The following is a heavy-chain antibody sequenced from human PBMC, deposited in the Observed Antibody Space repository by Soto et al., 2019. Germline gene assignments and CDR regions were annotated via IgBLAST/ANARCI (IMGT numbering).Heavy chain of an antibody. CDR1: RFAFSSYG. D-gene: IGHD5-18*01. Sequence: QAQLVESGGSVVQPGRSLRLSCAASRFAFSSYGMHWVRQAPGTGLEWVAVISYDGSLQHYADSVKGRFTISRDNSKNMVLLQMSSLRAEDTAVYYCVSDRGYGHASVPYSWGQGTLVSVSS. CDR3: VSDRGYGHASVPYS. J-gene: IGHJ4*02. CDR2: ISYDGSLQ. V-gene: IGHV3-30*03.